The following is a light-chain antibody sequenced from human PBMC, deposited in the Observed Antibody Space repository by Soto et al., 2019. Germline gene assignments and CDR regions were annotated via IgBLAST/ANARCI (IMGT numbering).Light chain of an antibody. CDR2: GAS. V-gene: IGKV3-15*01. J-gene: IGKJ1*01. Sequence: IVMTQSPATLSVSPGERATLSCRASQSVSSNLAWYQQKPGQAPRLLIYGASTRATGIPARFSGSGSGTEFTLTIGSLQSEDFAVYYCQQYNNWPRTFGQGTKVEIK. CDR1: QSVSSN. CDR3: QQYNNWPRT.